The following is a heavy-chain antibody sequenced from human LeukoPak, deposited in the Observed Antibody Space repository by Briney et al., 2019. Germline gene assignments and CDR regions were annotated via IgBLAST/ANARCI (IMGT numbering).Heavy chain of an antibody. V-gene: IGHV1-69*05. CDR3: ARGNDVAAFDY. CDR2: IIPIFGTA. CDR1: GGTFSSYA. D-gene: IGHD1-1*01. Sequence: ASVKVSCKASGGTFSSYAISWVRQAHGQGLEWMGGIIPIFGTANYAQKFQGRVTITTDESTSTAYMELSSLRSEGTAVYYCARGNDVAAFDYWGQGTLVTVSS. J-gene: IGHJ4*02.